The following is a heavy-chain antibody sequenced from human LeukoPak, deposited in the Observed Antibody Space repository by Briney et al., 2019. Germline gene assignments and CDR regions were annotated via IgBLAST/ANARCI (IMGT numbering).Heavy chain of an antibody. Sequence: TGGSLRLSCAASGFTFSNYWMHWVRQAPGKGLMWVSRINTDGSTTTYADSVKGRFTISRDNAKNSLYLQMNSLRAEDTAVYYCARGGRGSIWGQGTLVTVSS. CDR3: ARGGRGSI. CDR2: INTDGSTT. J-gene: IGHJ4*02. V-gene: IGHV3-74*01. D-gene: IGHD1-26*01. CDR1: GFTFSNYW.